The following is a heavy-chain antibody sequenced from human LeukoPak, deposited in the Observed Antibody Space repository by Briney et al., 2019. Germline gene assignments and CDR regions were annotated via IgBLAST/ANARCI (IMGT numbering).Heavy chain of an antibody. V-gene: IGHV3-74*03. CDR1: GLAFDTFW. Sequence: GGSLRLSCVTYGLAFDTFWMHWVRQAPGKGLMWVARIKINGTFSTYADSVQGRFTVFRDNAKKTLYLQMNSLRVEDTATYFCGQVGYWGQGTLVTVAS. D-gene: IGHD1-26*01. J-gene: IGHJ4*02. CDR2: IKINGTFS. CDR3: GQVGY.